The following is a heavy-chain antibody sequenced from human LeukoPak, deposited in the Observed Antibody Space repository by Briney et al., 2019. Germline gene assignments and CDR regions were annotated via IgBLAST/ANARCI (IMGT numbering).Heavy chain of an antibody. CDR2: ISSSGSTI. D-gene: IGHD3-10*01. V-gene: IGHV3-11*01. Sequence: GGSLRLSCAASGFTFSDYYMSWIRQAPGKGLEWVSYISSSGSTIYYADSVKGRFTISRDNAKNSLYLQMNSLRAEDTAVYYCARVDGWITMVRGQLDYWGQGTLVTVSS. J-gene: IGHJ4*02. CDR3: ARVDGWITMVRGQLDY. CDR1: GFTFSDYY.